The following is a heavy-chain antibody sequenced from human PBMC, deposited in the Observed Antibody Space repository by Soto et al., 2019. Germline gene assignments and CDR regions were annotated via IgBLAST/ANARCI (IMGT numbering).Heavy chain of an antibody. J-gene: IGHJ6*02. CDR1: GGSFRCYY. CDR3: ARARYYDYVWGSYRYYYYYGMDV. Sequence: SETLSLPCAVYGGSFRCYYWSWIRQPPGKGLEWIGEINHSGSTNYNPSLKSRVTISVDTSKNQFSLKLSSVTAADTAVYYCARARYYDYVWGSYRYYYYYGMDVWGQGTTVTVSS. V-gene: IGHV4-34*01. D-gene: IGHD3-16*02. CDR2: INHSGST.